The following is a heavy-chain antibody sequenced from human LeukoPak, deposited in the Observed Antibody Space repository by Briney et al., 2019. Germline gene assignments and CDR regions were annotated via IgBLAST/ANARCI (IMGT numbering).Heavy chain of an antibody. CDR1: GYTFTSYG. D-gene: IGHD3-22*01. V-gene: IGHV1-18*01. CDR3: ARDRSSGYYFYYYGKDV. Sequence: ASVKVSCKASGYTFTSYGISWVRQAPGQGLEWMGWISAYNGNTNYAQKLQGRVTMTTDTSTSTAYMELRSLRSDDTAVYYCARDRSSGYYFYYYGKDVWGQGTTVTVSS. J-gene: IGHJ6*02. CDR2: ISAYNGNT.